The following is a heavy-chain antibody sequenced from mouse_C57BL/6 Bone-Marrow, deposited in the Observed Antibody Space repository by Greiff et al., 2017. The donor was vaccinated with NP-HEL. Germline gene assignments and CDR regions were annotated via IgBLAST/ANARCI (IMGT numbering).Heavy chain of an antibody. CDR2: INRDGGST. V-gene: IGHV5-2*01. CDR3: ARLTGTYAMDY. CDR1: EYEFPSHD. Sequence: EVMLVESGGGLVQPGESLKLSCESNEYEFPSHDMPWVRKTPEKRLELVAAINRDGGSTYYPDTLERRFIISRDNTKKTLYLQMSSLRSEDTALYYCARLTGTYAMDYWGQGTSVTVSS. J-gene: IGHJ4*01. D-gene: IGHD4-1*01.